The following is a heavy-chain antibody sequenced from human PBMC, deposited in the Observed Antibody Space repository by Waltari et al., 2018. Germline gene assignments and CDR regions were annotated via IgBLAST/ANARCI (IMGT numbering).Heavy chain of an antibody. CDR3: AKDGAARVKYYYYMDV. CDR1: GFTFDDYD. D-gene: IGHD6-6*01. J-gene: IGHJ6*03. V-gene: IGHV3-9*01. CDR2: TSWNSGSI. Sequence: EVQLVESGGGLVQPGRSLRLSCAAPGFTFDDYDMHWVRPAPGKGLGWVSGTSWNSGSIGYADSVKGRFTISRDNAKNSLYLQMNSLRAEDTALYYCAKDGAARVKYYYYMDVWGKGTTVTVSS.